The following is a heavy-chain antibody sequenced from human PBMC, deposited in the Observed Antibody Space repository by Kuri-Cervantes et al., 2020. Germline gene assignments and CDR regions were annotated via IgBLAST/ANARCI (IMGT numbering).Heavy chain of an antibody. Sequence: GGSLRLSCAASGFTFSSYSINWVRQAPGKGLEWVSCISSGSSYMYYADSVKGRFTISRDNAKNSLYLQMNSLRAEDTAVYYCARVYGGNKGQDYYYYYYMDVWGKGTTVTVSS. CDR3: ARVYGGNKGQDYYYYYYMDV. D-gene: IGHD4-23*01. V-gene: IGHV3-21*03. CDR1: GFTFSSYS. J-gene: IGHJ6*03. CDR2: ISSGSSYM.